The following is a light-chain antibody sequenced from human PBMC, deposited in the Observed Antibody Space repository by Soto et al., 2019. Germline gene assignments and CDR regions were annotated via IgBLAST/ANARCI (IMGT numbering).Light chain of an antibody. CDR1: QSISSW. V-gene: IGKV1-5*01. J-gene: IGKJ2*01. CDR3: QQYNSYSGT. CDR2: DAS. Sequence: DIQMTQSPSTLSASVGDRVTITCRASQSISSWLAWYQQKPGNAPKLLIYDASSLESGVLSRFSGSGSGTEVTLTISSLQPDDFATYYCQQYNSYSGTFGQGTKLEIK.